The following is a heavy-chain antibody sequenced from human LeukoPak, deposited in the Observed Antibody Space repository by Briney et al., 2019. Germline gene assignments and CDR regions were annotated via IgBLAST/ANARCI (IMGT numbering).Heavy chain of an antibody. CDR3: ARDFGDYLHFDH. CDR1: GYTFTTYN. D-gene: IGHD4-17*01. Sequence: ASVKVSCKASGYTFTTYNIHWVRQAPGQGLEWMGIINPSGGSTSYAQKFQGRVTLTRDMSTRTVYMELSSLRSEDTAVYYCARDFGDYLHFDHWGQGTLVTVSS. J-gene: IGHJ4*02. V-gene: IGHV1-46*01. CDR2: INPSGGST.